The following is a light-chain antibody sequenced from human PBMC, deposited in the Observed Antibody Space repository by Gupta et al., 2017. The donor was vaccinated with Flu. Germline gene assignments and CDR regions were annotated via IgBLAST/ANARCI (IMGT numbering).Light chain of an antibody. CDR1: QSLLYSDGNTF. CDR2: KVS. J-gene: IGKJ5*01. V-gene: IGKV2-30*01. CDR3: MQGTHWPPIT. Sequence: DVVMTQSPLSLSVTPGQPAAISCRSSQSLLYSDGNTFLSWFHQRPGQSPRRLIYKVSNRDSGVPDRFSGSGSGTDFTLTISRVEAEDVGVYYCMQGTHWPPITFGQGTRLEIK.